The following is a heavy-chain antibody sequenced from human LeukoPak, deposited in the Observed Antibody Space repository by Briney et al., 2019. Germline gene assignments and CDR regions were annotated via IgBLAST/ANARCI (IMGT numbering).Heavy chain of an antibody. CDR1: GFTFSSYG. CDR3: ARARKQQLVLNCFDP. V-gene: IGHV3-21*01. CDR2: ISSSSSYI. J-gene: IGHJ5*02. D-gene: IGHD6-13*01. Sequence: GGSLRLSCAASGFTFSSYGMNWVRQAPGKGLEWVSSISSSSSYIYYADSVKGRYTISRDNAKNSLYLQMNSLRAEDTAVYYCARARKQQLVLNCFDPWGQGTLVTVSS.